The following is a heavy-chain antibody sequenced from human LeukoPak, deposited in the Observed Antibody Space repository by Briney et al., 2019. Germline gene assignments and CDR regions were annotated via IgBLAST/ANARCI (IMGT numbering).Heavy chain of an antibody. D-gene: IGHD3-22*01. CDR2: INPNSGGT. CDR1: GYTFTAYY. Sequence: ASVKVSCKASGYTFTAYYMHWVRQAPGQGLEWMGWINPNSGGTNYTQRFQGRVTMTRDTSIRTAYMELSRLRSDDTAVYYCATFYSDSSGYYFFAYWGQGTLVSVSS. V-gene: IGHV1-2*02. J-gene: IGHJ4*02. CDR3: ATFYSDSSGYYFFAY.